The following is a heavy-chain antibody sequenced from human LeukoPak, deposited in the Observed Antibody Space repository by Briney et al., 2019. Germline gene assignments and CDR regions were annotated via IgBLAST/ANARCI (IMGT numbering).Heavy chain of an antibody. CDR2: IESDGRRT. Sequence: GGSLRLSCAASGFTFSSTWMHWVRQVPGKELVWVARIESDGRRTTYAESVKGRFTISRDNAKNTLYLEMNSLRVEDTAVYYCARDWYRAIDYWGQGTLVTVSS. D-gene: IGHD6-13*01. J-gene: IGHJ4*02. V-gene: IGHV3-74*03. CDR3: ARDWYRAIDY. CDR1: GFTFSSTW.